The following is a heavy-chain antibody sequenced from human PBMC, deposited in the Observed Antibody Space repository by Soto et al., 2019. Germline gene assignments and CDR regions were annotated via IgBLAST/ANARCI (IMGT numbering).Heavy chain of an antibody. CDR2: INGDGSST. CDR1: GFTFTNYW. D-gene: IGHD1-26*01. V-gene: IGHV3-74*01. CDR3: ARELGGATSSFDY. Sequence: GGSLRLSCAASGFTFTNYWMHWVRQGPGKGLMWVSRINGDGSSTKYADSVTGRFTISIDNAKNTLYLQMNSLRAEDTAVYYCARELGGATSSFDYWGQGTLVTVSS. J-gene: IGHJ4*02.